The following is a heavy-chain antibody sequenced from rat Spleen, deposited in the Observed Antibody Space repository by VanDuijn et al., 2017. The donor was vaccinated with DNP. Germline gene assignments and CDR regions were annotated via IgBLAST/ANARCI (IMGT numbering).Heavy chain of an antibody. Sequence: EVHLVESGGGLVQPGRSLKLSCAASGFTFSAYYMAWVRQAPAKGLEWVAYIGSPAYAPYYADSVKGRFTISRDNAKSSLYLQMDSLRSEDTATYYCATRSYDYNYFVFWGQGVMVTVSS. D-gene: IGHD1-6*01. CDR2: IGSPAYAP. CDR1: GFTFSAYY. CDR3: ATRSYDYNYFVF. J-gene: IGHJ2*01. V-gene: IGHV5-27*01.